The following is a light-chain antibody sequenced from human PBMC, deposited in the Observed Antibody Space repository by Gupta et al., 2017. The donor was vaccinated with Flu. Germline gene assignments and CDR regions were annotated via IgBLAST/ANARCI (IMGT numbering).Light chain of an antibody. CDR3: AARDDSLDGWV. V-gene: IGLV1-47*01. CDR2: SND. CDR1: SSNIGNNY. J-gene: IGLJ3*02. Sequence: SSSNIGNNYVYWYQHRPGTAPKLLIYSNDQRPSGIPDRFSGSKSGTSGSLAISGLRSEDEADYFCAARDDSLDGWVFGGGTKLTVL.